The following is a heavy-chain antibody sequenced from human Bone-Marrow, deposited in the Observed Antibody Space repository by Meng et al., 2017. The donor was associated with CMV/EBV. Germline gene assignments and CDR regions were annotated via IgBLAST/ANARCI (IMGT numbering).Heavy chain of an antibody. D-gene: IGHD2-8*01. Sequence: GGSLRLSCAASGFTFSSYSMNWVRQAPGKGLEWVSYISSSSSTIYYADSVKGRFTISRDNAKNSLYLQMNSLRAEDTAVYYCARASISVLMVYTDAFDIWGQGKMVPVSS. J-gene: IGHJ3*02. CDR3: ARASISVLMVYTDAFDI. V-gene: IGHV3-48*04. CDR1: GFTFSSYS. CDR2: ISSSSSTI.